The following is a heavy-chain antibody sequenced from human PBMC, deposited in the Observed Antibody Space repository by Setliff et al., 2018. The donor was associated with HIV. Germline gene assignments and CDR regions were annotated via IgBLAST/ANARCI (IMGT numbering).Heavy chain of an antibody. CDR2: IYHSGTT. D-gene: IGHD2-15*01. Sequence: SETLSLTCAVSGFSIGSGYYWGWIRQPPGKGLEWIGSIYHSGTTNYNSSLTSRVTLSVDTSKNQLFLKLTSLSAADTAVYYCARDRIEVVVDGPHDVFDVWGRGTTVTVSS. J-gene: IGHJ3*01. V-gene: IGHV4-38-2*01. CDR1: GFSIGSGYY. CDR3: ARDRIEVVVDGPHDVFDV.